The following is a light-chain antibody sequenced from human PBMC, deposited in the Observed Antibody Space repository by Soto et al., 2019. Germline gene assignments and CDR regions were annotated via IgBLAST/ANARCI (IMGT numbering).Light chain of an antibody. Sequence: EIVLTQSPATLSLSPGERATLSCRASQSVTWYLAWYQQKPGQAARLLIYDATNRATGIPARFSGSGSGTDFTLTISSLEPEDFAVYYCQQRTNWLTFGGGTRVEI. CDR3: QQRTNWLT. CDR1: QSVTWY. J-gene: IGKJ4*01. V-gene: IGKV3-11*01. CDR2: DAT.